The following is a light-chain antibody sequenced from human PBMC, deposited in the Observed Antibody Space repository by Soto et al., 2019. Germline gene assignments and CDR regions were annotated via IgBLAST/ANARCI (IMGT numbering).Light chain of an antibody. CDR3: QQLFDSPIT. J-gene: IGKJ5*01. CDR2: AAS. V-gene: IGKV1-9*01. Sequence: GESVTITCRANQVISTSLAWYQVKPGKAPKLLIYAASTLESGVPSRFSATVSGTEFSLTITSLQPEDFATYYCQQLFDSPITFGQGTRLEIK. CDR1: QVISTS.